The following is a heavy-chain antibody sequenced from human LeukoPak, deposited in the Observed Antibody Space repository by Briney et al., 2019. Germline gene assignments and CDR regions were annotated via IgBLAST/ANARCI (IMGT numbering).Heavy chain of an antibody. CDR3: ARDWVWFGELLPYFDY. CDR2: IKQDGSEK. J-gene: IGHJ4*02. CDR1: GFTFSSYA. Sequence: GGSLRLSCAASGFTFSSYAMSWVRQAPGKGLEWVANIKQDGSEKYYVDSVRGRFTISRDNAKNSLYLQMNSLRAEDTAVYYCARDWVWFGELLPYFDYWGQGTLVTVSS. D-gene: IGHD3-10*01. V-gene: IGHV3-7*03.